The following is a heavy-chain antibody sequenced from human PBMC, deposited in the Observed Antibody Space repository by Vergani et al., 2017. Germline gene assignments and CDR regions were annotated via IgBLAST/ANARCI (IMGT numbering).Heavy chain of an antibody. CDR2: ISAYNGNT. V-gene: IGHV1-18*01. D-gene: IGHD3-22*01. CDR1: GYTFTSYG. J-gene: IGHJ3*02. CDR3: ARADNYYDSSGDAFDI. Sequence: QVQLVQSGAEVKKPGASVTVSCKASGYTFTSYGISWVRQAPGQGLEWMGWISAYNGNTNYAQKLQGRVTMTTDTSTSTAYMELRSLRSDDTAVYYCARADNYYDSSGDAFDIWGQGTMVTVSS.